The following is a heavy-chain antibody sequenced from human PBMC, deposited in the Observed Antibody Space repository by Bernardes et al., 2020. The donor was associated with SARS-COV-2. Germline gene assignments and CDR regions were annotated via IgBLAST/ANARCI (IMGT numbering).Heavy chain of an antibody. D-gene: IGHD3-10*01. Sequence: GGSLRLSCAASGFTFSSYGMHWVRQAPGKGLEWVAVISYDGSNKYYADSVKGRFTISRDNSKNTLYLQMNSLRAEDTAVYYCAAVLLSSFDYWGQGTLVTVSS. V-gene: IGHV3-30*03. CDR2: ISYDGSNK. J-gene: IGHJ4*02. CDR3: AAVLLSSFDY. CDR1: GFTFSSYG.